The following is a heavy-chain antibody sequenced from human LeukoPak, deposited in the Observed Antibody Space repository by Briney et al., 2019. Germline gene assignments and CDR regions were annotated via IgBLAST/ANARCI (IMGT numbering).Heavy chain of an antibody. CDR2: ISWNSGSI. D-gene: IGHD3-16*02. CDR3: ARGPIYYDYVWGSYRHGVDFDY. V-gene: IGHV3-9*01. CDR1: GFTFDDYA. J-gene: IGHJ4*02. Sequence: SGGSLRLSCAASGFTFDDYAMHWVRQAPGKGLEWVSGISWNSGSIGYADSVKGRFTISRDNAKNSLYLQMNSLRAEDTAVYYCARGPIYYDYVWGSYRHGVDFDYWGQGTLVTVSS.